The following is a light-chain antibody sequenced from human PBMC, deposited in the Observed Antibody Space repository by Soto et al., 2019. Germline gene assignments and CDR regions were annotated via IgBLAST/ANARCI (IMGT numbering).Light chain of an antibody. J-gene: IGKJ4*01. CDR3: QQYDNLPLT. Sequence: DIQMTQSPSSLSASVGDRGTITCQASQDISNYLNWYQQKPGKAPKLLIYDASNLEPGVPSRFSGSGSGTDFTFTISSLQPEDIATYYCQQYDNLPLTFGGGTKVDIK. V-gene: IGKV1-33*01. CDR2: DAS. CDR1: QDISNY.